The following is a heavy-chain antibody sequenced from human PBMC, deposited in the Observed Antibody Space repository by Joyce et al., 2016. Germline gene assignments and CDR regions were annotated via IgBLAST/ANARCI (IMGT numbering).Heavy chain of an antibody. D-gene: IGHD6-13*01. CDR2: IIPVFGTP. J-gene: IGHJ4*02. CDR1: GDTFSNHA. Sequence: QVQLLQSGAEVKQPGSSVKVSCKTSGDTFSNHAVDWVRQAPGQGLEWMGVIIPVFGTPSYAHKVQGRVTMSADERTSTIYMELTSLRSEDTATYYCARDSGPPYSGSYDYWGQGTLVTVAS. V-gene: IGHV1-69*01. CDR3: ARDSGPPYSGSYDY.